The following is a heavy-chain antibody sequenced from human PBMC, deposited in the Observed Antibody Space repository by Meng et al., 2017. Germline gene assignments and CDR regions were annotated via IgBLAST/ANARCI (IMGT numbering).Heavy chain of an antibody. CDR1: GFTFSSYA. J-gene: IGHJ3*02. Sequence: GESLKISCAASGFTFSSYAMSWVRQAPGKGLEWVSAISGSGGSTYYADSVKGRFTISRDNSKNTRYLQMNSLRAEDTAVYYCAKSGLSPYCSGGSCYYDAFDIWGQGTMVTVSS. V-gene: IGHV3-23*01. CDR2: ISGSGGST. CDR3: AKSGLSPYCSGGSCYYDAFDI. D-gene: IGHD2-15*01.